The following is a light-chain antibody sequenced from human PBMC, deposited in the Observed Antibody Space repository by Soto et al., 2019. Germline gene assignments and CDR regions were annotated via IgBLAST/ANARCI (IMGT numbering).Light chain of an antibody. CDR1: SRDIGNYNY. V-gene: IGLV2-14*01. CDR3: ASYRSANTLVV. J-gene: IGLJ1*01. Sequence: QSALTQPASVSGSPGQSITISCTGTSRDIGNYNYVSWYQHHPGKAPKLMIYEVTSRPSGVSDRFSGSKSGMTASLTISGLQPEDEADYSCASYRSANTLVVFGTGTKVTVL. CDR2: EVT.